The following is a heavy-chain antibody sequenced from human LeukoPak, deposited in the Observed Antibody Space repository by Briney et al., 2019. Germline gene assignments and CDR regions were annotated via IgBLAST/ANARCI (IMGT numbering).Heavy chain of an antibody. CDR2: ISSSSSYI. J-gene: IGHJ6*02. CDR3: ARDKPGCMDV. D-gene: IGHD3-9*01. Sequence: GGSLRLSCAASGFTFSSYSMNWVRQAPGKGLEWVSSISSSSSYIYYADSVKGRFTIYRDNAKNSLYLQMNSLRAEDTAVYYCARDKPGCMDVWGQGTTVTVSS. V-gene: IGHV3-21*01. CDR1: GFTFSSYS.